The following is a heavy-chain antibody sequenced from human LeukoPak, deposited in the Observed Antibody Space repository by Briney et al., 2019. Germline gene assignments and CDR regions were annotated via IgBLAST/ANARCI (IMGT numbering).Heavy chain of an antibody. CDR1: GGTLSSYA. V-gene: IGHV1-69*13. Sequence: ASVKVSCQDSGGTLSSYALSWVRPAHGQGLEWMGGILLTFGTANYAQKFQGRVTITADESTSTAYMELSSRRSEDTAVYYCARGEDTAMVRFDYWGQGTLVTVSS. J-gene: IGHJ4*02. CDR2: ILLTFGTA. D-gene: IGHD5-18*01. CDR3: ARGEDTAMVRFDY.